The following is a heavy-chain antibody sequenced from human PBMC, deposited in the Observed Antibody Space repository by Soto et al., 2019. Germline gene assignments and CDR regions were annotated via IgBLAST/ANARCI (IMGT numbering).Heavy chain of an antibody. Sequence: GTLRLCCAVSGFTFSSYWMGWVRPAPGKGLEWVANIKQDGSEKYYVDSVKGRFTISRDNAKNSLYLKMNSLRAEDTAVYYCARVRLVRSPFDPWGQGTLVTVSS. D-gene: IGHD1-26*01. CDR2: IKQDGSEK. J-gene: IGHJ5*02. CDR1: GFTFSSYW. CDR3: ARVRLVRSPFDP. V-gene: IGHV3-7*01.